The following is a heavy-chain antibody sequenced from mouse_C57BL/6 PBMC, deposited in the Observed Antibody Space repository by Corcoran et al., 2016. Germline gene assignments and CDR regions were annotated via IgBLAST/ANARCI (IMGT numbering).Heavy chain of an antibody. CDR3: ARDTTENYFDY. D-gene: IGHD1-1*01. V-gene: IGHV1-26*01. CDR1: GYTFTDYY. Sequence: EVQLQQSGPELVKPGASVKISCKASGYTFTDYYMNWVKQSHGKSLEWIGDINPNNGGTSYNQKFKGKATLTVDKSSSTAYMELRSLTSEDSAVYYCARDTTENYFDYWGQGTTLTVSS. J-gene: IGHJ2*01. CDR2: INPNNGGT.